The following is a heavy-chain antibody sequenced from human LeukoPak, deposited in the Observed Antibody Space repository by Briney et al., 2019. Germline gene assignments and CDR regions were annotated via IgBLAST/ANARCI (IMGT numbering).Heavy chain of an antibody. Sequence: PSETLSLTCAVSGGSISSDGYSWSWIRQPPGKGLEWIGYIYHSGSTYYNPSLKSRVTISVDTSKNQFSLKLTNVTAADTAVYYCARAMYGSGSHSPPGFAYWGQGTLVTVSS. D-gene: IGHD3-10*01. CDR1: GGSISSDGYS. CDR3: ARAMYGSGSHSPPGFAY. J-gene: IGHJ4*02. CDR2: IYHSGST. V-gene: IGHV4-30-2*01.